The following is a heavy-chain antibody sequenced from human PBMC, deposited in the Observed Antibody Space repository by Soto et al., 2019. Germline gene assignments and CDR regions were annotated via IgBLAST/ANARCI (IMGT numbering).Heavy chain of an antibody. V-gene: IGHV1-69*13. Sequence: ASVKVSCKASGGTFSSYAISWVRQAPGQGLEWMGGIIPIFGTANYAQKFQGRVTITADESTSTAYMELSSLRSDDTAVYYCAREMDYDILTGPIHYFDYWGQGTLVTVSS. CDR3: AREMDYDILTGPIHYFDY. J-gene: IGHJ4*02. D-gene: IGHD3-9*01. CDR2: IIPIFGTA. CDR1: GGTFSSYA.